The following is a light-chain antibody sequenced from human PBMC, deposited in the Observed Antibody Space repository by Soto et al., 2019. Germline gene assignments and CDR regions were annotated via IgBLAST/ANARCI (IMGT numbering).Light chain of an antibody. CDR2: DTS. J-gene: IGKJ4*01. CDR3: HPYNTWPLT. V-gene: IGKV3-15*01. CDR1: QGIGDT. Sequence: EVVMTQSPATLSVSPGEGVTLSCRASQGIGDTLAWYQHKPGQTPRLLIYDTSTRASGVPARFSGSRSGPEFPLPITRLHSEVFEFYYCHPYNTWPLTLGGGTKVESK.